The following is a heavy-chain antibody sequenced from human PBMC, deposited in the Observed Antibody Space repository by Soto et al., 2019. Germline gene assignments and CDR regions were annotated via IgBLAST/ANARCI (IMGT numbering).Heavy chain of an antibody. CDR3: ARQSTSAPKDY. J-gene: IGHJ4*01. CDR1: GSRFTTYW. CDR2: VYPGDSDT. V-gene: IGHV5-51*01. Sequence: GESLTISCKGSGSRFTTYWIAWVRQMPGKGLEWVGVVYPGDSDTRYSPSFEGHVTISVDKSISTAFLQWNSLKASDNAIYFCARQSTSAPKDYWGQGTLVTVSS. D-gene: IGHD3-10*01.